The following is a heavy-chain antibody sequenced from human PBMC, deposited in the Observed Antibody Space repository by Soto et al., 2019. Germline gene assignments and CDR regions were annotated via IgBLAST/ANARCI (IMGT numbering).Heavy chain of an antibody. V-gene: IGHV1-8*01. Sequence: QVQLVQSGAEVKKPGASVKVSCKASGYTFTSYDINWVRQATGQGLEWMGWMNPNSGNTGYAQKFQRGITMTRNTSKSTAYMELSSLRSEDTAVYYCGRERSAAGTGWFDPWGQGTLVTVSS. CDR2: MNPNSGNT. J-gene: IGHJ5*02. CDR1: GYTFTSYD. D-gene: IGHD6-13*01. CDR3: GRERSAAGTGWFDP.